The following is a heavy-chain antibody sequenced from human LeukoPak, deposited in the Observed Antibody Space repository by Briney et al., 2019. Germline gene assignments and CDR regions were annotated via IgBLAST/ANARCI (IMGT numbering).Heavy chain of an antibody. J-gene: IGHJ1*01. CDR3: ARGGAARLHFQN. D-gene: IGHD6-6*01. Sequence: PSETLSLTCTVSGGSISTYYWNWIRQPPGKGLEWIGYVYHSGSTNYNPSLQSRVTISVDTSKNQFSLNLNSVTAADTAVYYCARGGAARLHFQNWGQGTLVTVSS. CDR2: VYHSGST. CDR1: GGSISTYY. V-gene: IGHV4-59*01.